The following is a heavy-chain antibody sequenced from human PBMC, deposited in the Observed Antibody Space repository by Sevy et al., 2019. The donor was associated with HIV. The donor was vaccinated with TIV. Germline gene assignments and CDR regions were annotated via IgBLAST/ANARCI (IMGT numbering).Heavy chain of an antibody. CDR1: GFTFSSYA. CDR2: ISGSGGST. Sequence: GGSLRLSCAASGFTFSSYAMSWVRQAPGKGLEWVSAISGSGGSTYYADSVKGRFTISRDNSKKTLDLQMNSLRAEDTAVYYCARAYGLGSPPFDWGQGTLVTVSS. D-gene: IGHD3-10*01. CDR3: ARAYGLGSPPFD. J-gene: IGHJ4*02. V-gene: IGHV3-23*01.